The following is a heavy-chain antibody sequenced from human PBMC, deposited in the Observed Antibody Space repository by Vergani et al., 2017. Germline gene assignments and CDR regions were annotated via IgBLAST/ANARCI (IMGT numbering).Heavy chain of an antibody. CDR3: AKGDSIAVAGLVDY. D-gene: IGHD6-19*01. Sequence: EVQLLESGGGLVQPGGSLRLSCAASGFTFSSYAMSWVRQAPGKGLEWVSAISGSGGSTYYADPVKGRFTISRDNSKNTLYLQMNSLRAEDTAVYYCAKGDSIAVAGLVDYWGQGTLVTVSS. CDR1: GFTFSSYA. CDR2: ISGSGGST. J-gene: IGHJ4*02. V-gene: IGHV3-23*01.